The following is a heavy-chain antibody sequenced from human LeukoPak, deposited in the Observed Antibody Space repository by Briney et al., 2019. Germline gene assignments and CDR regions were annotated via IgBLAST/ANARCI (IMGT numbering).Heavy chain of an antibody. D-gene: IGHD6-13*01. V-gene: IGHV1-69*01. J-gene: IGHJ6*02. CDR2: LIPILGTS. CDR1: GGTFRNYG. Sequence: SVKVSCKASGGTFRNYGLNWVRQAPGQGLEWMGGLIPILGTSKYAQKLQGRATITADESTSTGYMELSSLRSEDTAVYYCARGLYCSTSNSCYDYGMDVWGQGTPVTVSS. CDR3: ARGLYCSTSNSCYDYGMDV.